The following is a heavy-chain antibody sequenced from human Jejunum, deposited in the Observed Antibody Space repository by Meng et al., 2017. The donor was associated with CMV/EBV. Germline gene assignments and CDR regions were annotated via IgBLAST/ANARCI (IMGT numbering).Heavy chain of an antibody. CDR2: VYMSGST. D-gene: IGHD6-13*01. CDR1: GGSISGYY. Sequence: GPLPGSGPGLVKPSGPLSLTCTVSGGSISGYYWNWIRQPAGKGLEWIGRVYMSGSTNYNPSLRSRVAMSVDTSKTQFSLRLTSVTAADTAVYYCARDRMAAPGTFEYWGQGTLVTVSS. J-gene: IGHJ4*02. V-gene: IGHV4-4*07. CDR3: ARDRMAAPGTFEY.